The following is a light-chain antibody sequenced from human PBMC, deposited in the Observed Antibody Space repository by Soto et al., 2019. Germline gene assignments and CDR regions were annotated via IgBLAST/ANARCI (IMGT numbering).Light chain of an antibody. J-gene: IGKJ1*01. CDR3: QQYHIYSGT. CDR2: AAS. CDR1: QGISGW. Sequence: DIQMTQSPSTLSASVGDRFTITCRASQGISGWLSWYQQKPGKAPKLLIYAASSLESGVPSRFSGSGSGTEFTLTISRLQPDDFATYYCQQYHIYSGTFGQGTKGDIK. V-gene: IGKV1-5*01.